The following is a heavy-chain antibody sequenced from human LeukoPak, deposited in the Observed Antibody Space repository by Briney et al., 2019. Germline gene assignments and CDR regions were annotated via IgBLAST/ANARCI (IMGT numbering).Heavy chain of an antibody. V-gene: IGHV3-30*04. Sequence: GRSLRLSCAASGVTLSLHATQCGRQAPGKGLEWVAVISYDGSNKYYADSVKGRFTISRDNSKNTVYLQMTSLRAEDTAVYYCAREIAVPGRPTAFGYWGQGTLVTVSS. J-gene: IGHJ4*02. CDR3: AREIAVPGRPTAFGY. CDR2: ISYDGSNK. D-gene: IGHD6-19*01. CDR1: GVTLSLHA.